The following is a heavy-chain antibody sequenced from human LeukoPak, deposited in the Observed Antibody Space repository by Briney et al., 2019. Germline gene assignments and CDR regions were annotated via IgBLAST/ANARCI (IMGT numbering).Heavy chain of an antibody. CDR2: INHSGST. V-gene: IGHV4-34*01. D-gene: IGHD3-10*01. Sequence: PSETLSLTCAVYGGSFSGYYWSWIRQPPGKGLEWIGEINHSGSTNYNPSLKSRVTISVDTSKNQFSLKLSSVTAADTAVYYCARGVIGRTKSDYWGEGTLVTVSS. CDR1: GGSFSGYY. CDR3: ARGVIGRTKSDY. J-gene: IGHJ4*02.